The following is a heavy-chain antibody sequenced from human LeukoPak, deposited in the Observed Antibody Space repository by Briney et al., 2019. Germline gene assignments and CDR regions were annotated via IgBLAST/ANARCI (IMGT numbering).Heavy chain of an antibody. Sequence: SETLSLTCTVSGGSISTTTYDWGWIRQSPGKGLEWIGSIYYSGSTRYNPSLKSRVTISIDTSKNQFSLKLSSVTAADTAVYYCARAPLYSSSWYLVGEYFDYWGQGTLVTVSS. V-gene: IGHV4-39*07. J-gene: IGHJ4*02. CDR1: GGSISTTTYD. D-gene: IGHD6-13*01. CDR2: IYYSGST. CDR3: ARAPLYSSSWYLVGEYFDY.